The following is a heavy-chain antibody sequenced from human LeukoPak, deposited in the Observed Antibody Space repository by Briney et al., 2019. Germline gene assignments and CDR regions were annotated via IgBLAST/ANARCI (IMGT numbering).Heavy chain of an antibody. V-gene: IGHV3-23*01. D-gene: IGHD1/OR15-1a*01. CDR3: ARQRVMLTGTEGTWIDP. CDR2: LSGSGRAT. J-gene: IGHJ5*02. CDR1: GFTFSSYN. Sequence: PGGSLRLSCVASGFTFSSYNMIWVRQAPGKGLEWVSGLSGSGRATYYAHSVKGRFTISRENSKNAMFLQMNSLRVDDTAVYYCARQRVMLTGTEGTWIDPWGQGTLVTVSS.